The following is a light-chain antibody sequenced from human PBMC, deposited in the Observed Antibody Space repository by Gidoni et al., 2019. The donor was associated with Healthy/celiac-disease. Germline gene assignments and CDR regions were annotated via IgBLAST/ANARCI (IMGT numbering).Light chain of an antibody. Sequence: DIQMTQSPPSLSASVGASVTITCLASQSISSYLNWYQQKPGKAPKLLIYAASSLQSGVPSRFSGSGSGTDFTLTISSLQPEDVATYYCQQGYRTPRTFGQGTKVEIK. J-gene: IGKJ1*01. CDR3: QQGYRTPRT. CDR2: AAS. V-gene: IGKV1-39*01. CDR1: QSISSY.